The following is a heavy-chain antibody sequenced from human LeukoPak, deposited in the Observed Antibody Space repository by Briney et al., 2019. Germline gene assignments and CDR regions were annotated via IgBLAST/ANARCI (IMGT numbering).Heavy chain of an antibody. CDR3: VRGYCSGGTCYLDY. CDR1: GFIFSNYW. Sequence: GGSLRLSCVGSGFIFSNYWMAWVRQAPGRGLEWVSSISSSSSYIYYADSLKGRFTISRDNAKNSLYLQVNSLRAEDTAVYFCVRGYCSGGTCYLDYWGQGTLVTVSS. J-gene: IGHJ4*02. D-gene: IGHD2-15*01. CDR2: ISSSSSYI. V-gene: IGHV3-21*01.